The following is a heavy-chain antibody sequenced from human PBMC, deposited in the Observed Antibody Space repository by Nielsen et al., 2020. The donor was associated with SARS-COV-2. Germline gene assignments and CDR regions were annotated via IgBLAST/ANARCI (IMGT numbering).Heavy chain of an antibody. Sequence: ASVKVSCKASGYIFTSYYMHWVRQAPGQGLEWMGIINPSGGSTSYAQKFRGRVTMTRDTSTSTVYMELSSLRSEDTAVYYCAREIPEVGATENWFDPWGQGTLVTVSS. J-gene: IGHJ5*02. D-gene: IGHD1-26*01. CDR2: INPSGGST. V-gene: IGHV1-46*01. CDR3: AREIPEVGATENWFDP. CDR1: GYIFTSYY.